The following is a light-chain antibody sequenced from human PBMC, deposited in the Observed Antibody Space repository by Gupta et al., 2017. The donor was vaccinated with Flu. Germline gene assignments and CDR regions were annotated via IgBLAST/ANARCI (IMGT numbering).Light chain of an antibody. CDR2: EVS. J-gene: IGLJ1*01. CDR3: CACASSSSYV. CDR1: SSDVGDYNY. V-gene: IGLV2-14*03. Sequence: QSVLPHPAPVSGSPGQSITISCTGTSSDVGDYNYVSWYQQHPGKAPKLMIYEVSNRPSGVSDRFSGSKSGNTASLTISGLQAEDEAEYYCCACASSSSYVFGPGTKVTVL.